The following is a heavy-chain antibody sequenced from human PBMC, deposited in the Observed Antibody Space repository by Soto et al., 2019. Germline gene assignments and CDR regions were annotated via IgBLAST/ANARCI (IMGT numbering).Heavy chain of an antibody. D-gene: IGHD2-8*01. J-gene: IGHJ6*02. CDR1: GYTFTSYA. CDR2: INAGNGNT. CDR3: ARDQVCTNGVCHPMDV. V-gene: IGHV1-3*01. Sequence: ASVKVSCKASGYTFTSYAMHWVRQAPGQRLEWMGWINAGNGNTKNSQKFQGRGTITRDTSACTAYMELSSLRSEDTAVFYCARDQVCTNGVCHPMDVWGQGTTVTVSS.